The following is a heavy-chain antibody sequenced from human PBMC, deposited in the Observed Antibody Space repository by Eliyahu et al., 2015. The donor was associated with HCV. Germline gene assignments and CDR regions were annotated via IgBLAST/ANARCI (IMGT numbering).Heavy chain of an antibody. V-gene: IGHV4-39*01. CDR2: IYYSGST. CDR3: ARHGPPLGIIIGLVIADHGMDV. J-gene: IGHJ6*02. Sequence: QLQLQESXPGLVKPSETLSLTCTVSGGSISSXSYYWXWIRXPPGKGLXWIGSIYYSGSTYYNPSLKSRVTISVDTSKNQFSLKLSSVTAADTAVYYCARHGPPLGIIIGLVIADHGMDVWGQGTTVTVSS. CDR1: GGSISSXSYY. D-gene: IGHD3/OR15-3a*01.